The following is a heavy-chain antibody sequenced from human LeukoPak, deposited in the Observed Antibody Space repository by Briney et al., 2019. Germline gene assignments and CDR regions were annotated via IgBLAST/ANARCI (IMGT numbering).Heavy chain of an antibody. Sequence: GASVKVSCKASGYTFTSYAMHWVRQAPGQRREWMGWINAGNGNTKYSQKFQGRVTITRDTSASTAYMELSSLRSEDTAVYYCARSTWIQLWSIFDYWGQGTLVTVSS. J-gene: IGHJ4*02. CDR3: ARSTWIQLWSIFDY. V-gene: IGHV1-3*01. CDR2: INAGNGNT. D-gene: IGHD5-18*01. CDR1: GYTFTSYA.